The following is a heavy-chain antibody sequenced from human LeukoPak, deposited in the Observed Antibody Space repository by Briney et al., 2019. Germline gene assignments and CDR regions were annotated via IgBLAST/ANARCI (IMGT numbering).Heavy chain of an antibody. V-gene: IGHV4-34*01. Sequence: PSETLSLTCAVYGGSFSGYYWSWIRQPPGKGLGWIGEINHSGSTNHNPSLKSRVTISVDTSKNQFSLKLSSVTAADTAVYYCARGLEYSSSWHTINWFDPWGQGTLVTVSS. CDR2: INHSGST. D-gene: IGHD6-13*01. CDR1: GGSFSGYY. CDR3: ARGLEYSSSWHTINWFDP. J-gene: IGHJ5*02.